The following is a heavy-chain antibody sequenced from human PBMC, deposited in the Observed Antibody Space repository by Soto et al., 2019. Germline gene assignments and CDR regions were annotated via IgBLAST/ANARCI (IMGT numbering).Heavy chain of an antibody. Sequence: QVQLVQSGAEVKKPGASVKVSCKASGYTFTSYYMHWVRQAPGQGLEWMGIINPSGGSTSYAQKFQGRVSMTRDTSASTVYLELRSLGSEDTAVYYCSRGRRGSYYLWYFDLWGRGTLVTVSS. D-gene: IGHD1-26*01. V-gene: IGHV1-46*03. CDR1: GYTFTSYY. CDR2: INPSGGST. CDR3: SRGRRGSYYLWYFDL. J-gene: IGHJ2*01.